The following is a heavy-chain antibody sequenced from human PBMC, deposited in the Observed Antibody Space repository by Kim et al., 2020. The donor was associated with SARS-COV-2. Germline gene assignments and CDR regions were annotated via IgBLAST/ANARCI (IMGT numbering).Heavy chain of an antibody. J-gene: IGHJ6*02. CDR3: ARAREREMVRGVIIHYGMDV. CDR2: ISSSSSYI. CDR1: GFTFSSYS. D-gene: IGHD3-10*01. V-gene: IGHV3-21*04. Sequence: GGSLRLSCAASGFTFSSYSMNWVRQAPGKGLEWVSSISSSSSYIYYADSVKGRFTISRDNAKNSLYLQMNSLRAEDTAVYYCARAREREMVRGVIIHYGMDVWGQGTTVTVSS.